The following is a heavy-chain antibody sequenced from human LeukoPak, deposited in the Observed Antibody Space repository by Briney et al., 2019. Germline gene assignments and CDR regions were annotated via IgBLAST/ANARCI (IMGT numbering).Heavy chain of an antibody. D-gene: IGHD6-19*01. J-gene: IGHJ4*02. CDR2: ISYDGSNK. CDR1: GFTFSSYA. V-gene: IGHV3-30*04. CDR3: ARLIRRSSGWVDY. Sequence: GGSLRLSCAASGFTFSSYAMHWVRQAPGKGLEWVSIISYDGSNKYYADSVKGRFTISRDNSKNTLYLQMNSLRADDTAVYYCARLIRRSSGWVDYWGQGTLVTVSS.